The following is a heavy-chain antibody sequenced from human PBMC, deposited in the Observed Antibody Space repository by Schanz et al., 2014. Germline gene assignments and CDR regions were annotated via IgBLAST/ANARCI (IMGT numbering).Heavy chain of an antibody. D-gene: IGHD3-10*01. CDR2: IRQEGSEK. Sequence: ESGGGLVQPGESLRVSCAASGFTFSNYWMSWVRQAPGKGLEWVANIRQEGSEKYYVDSVKGRFTVSRDDAKNSLYLQMNSLRVEDTAVYYCARSEMDRGVIWGYWGQGTLVTVSS. CDR3: ARSEMDRGVIWGY. CDR1: GFTFSNYW. V-gene: IGHV3-7*01. J-gene: IGHJ4*02.